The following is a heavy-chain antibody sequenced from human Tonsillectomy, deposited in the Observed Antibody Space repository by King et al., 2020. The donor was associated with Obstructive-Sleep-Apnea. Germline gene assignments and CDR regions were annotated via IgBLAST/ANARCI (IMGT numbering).Heavy chain of an antibody. CDR3: AKAECSGGSCYPYYYYGMDV. CDR2: NSWNSGSI. V-gene: IGHV3-9*01. CDR1: GFTFDDYA. J-gene: IGHJ6*02. Sequence: EAQLVQSGGGLVQPGRSLRLSCAASGFTFDDYAMHWVRQAPGKGLEWVSGNSWNSGSIGYTDSVKGRCTISRDNAKNSLYLQMNSLRAEDTALYYCAKAECSGGSCYPYYYYGMDVWGQGTTVTVSS. D-gene: IGHD2-15*01.